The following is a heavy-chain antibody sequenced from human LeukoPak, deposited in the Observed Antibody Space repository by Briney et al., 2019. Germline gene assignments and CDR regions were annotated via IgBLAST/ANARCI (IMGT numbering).Heavy chain of an antibody. V-gene: IGHV3-9*01. CDR2: ISWNSGSI. D-gene: IGHD5-18*01. J-gene: IGHJ4*02. CDR1: DXA. Sequence: DXAMXWVRHAPGKGLEWVSGISWNSGSIGYADSVKGRFTISRDNAKNSLYLQMNSLRAEDTALYYCAKDTAMADWGQGTLVTVSS. CDR3: AKDTAMAD.